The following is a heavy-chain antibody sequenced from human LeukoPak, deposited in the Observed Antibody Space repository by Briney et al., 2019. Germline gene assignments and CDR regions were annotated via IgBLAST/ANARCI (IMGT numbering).Heavy chain of an antibody. V-gene: IGHV4-4*07. D-gene: IGHD6-13*01. J-gene: IGHJ4*02. CDR1: GGSISSYY. CDR2: IYSSGST. CDR3: ARGGLVIPAAGFDY. Sequence: SSETLSLTCTVSGGSISSYYWSWIRQSAGKGLEWIGHIYSSGSTNCSPSLKSRVTMSVDTSKNQFSLKLSSVTAADTAVYYCARGGLVIPAAGFDYWGQGTLVTVSS.